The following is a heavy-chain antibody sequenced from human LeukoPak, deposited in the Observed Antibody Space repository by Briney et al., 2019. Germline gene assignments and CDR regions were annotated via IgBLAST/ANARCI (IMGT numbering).Heavy chain of an antibody. Sequence: SVKVSCKASGGTFSSYAISWVRQAPGQGLEWMGRIIPIFGTANYAQKFQGRVTITTDESTSTAYMELSSLRSEDTAVHYCARPHSSSWYSLDFDYWGQGTLVTVSS. CDR1: GGTFSSYA. J-gene: IGHJ4*02. CDR2: IIPIFGTA. V-gene: IGHV1-69*05. CDR3: ARPHSSSWYSLDFDY. D-gene: IGHD6-13*01.